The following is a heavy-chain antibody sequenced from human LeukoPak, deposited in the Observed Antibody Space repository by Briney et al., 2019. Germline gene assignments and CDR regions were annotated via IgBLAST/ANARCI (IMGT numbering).Heavy chain of an antibody. J-gene: IGHJ3*02. CDR1: GYTLTELS. V-gene: IGHV1-24*01. Sequence: ASVTVSCKVSGYTLTELSLHWVRQAPGKGLEWVGRFNPKDGETIYAQKFQGRVTMTEDTSTDSAYMELSSLRSEDTAVYYCATEERGIAVAEGAFDIWGQGTMVTVSS. CDR3: ATEERGIAVAEGAFDI. D-gene: IGHD6-19*01. CDR2: FNPKDGET.